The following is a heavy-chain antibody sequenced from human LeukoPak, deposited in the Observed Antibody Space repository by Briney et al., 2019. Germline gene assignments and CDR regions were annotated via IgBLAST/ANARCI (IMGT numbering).Heavy chain of an antibody. CDR1: GFTFSSYE. J-gene: IGHJ3*02. V-gene: IGHV3-48*03. CDR2: ISSSGSTI. D-gene: IGHD6-13*01. Sequence: GGSLRLSCAASGFTFSSYEMNWVRQAPGRGLEWVSYISSSGSTIYYADSVKGRFTISRDNTKNSLYLQMNSLRGEDTALYYCARGSPSGRSAFDMWGQGTMVTVS. CDR3: ARGSPSGRSAFDM.